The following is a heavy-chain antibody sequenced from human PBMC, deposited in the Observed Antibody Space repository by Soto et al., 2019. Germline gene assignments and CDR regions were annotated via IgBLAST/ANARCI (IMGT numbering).Heavy chain of an antibody. CDR3: ASSGYSSSWYYFDY. Sequence: ASVKVSCKASGYTFTSYGISWVRQAPGQGLEWMGWISAYNGNTNYAQKLQGRVTMTTDTSTSTAYMELRNLRSDDTAVYYCASSGYSSSWYYFDYWGQGTLVTVSS. D-gene: IGHD6-13*01. V-gene: IGHV1-18*01. J-gene: IGHJ4*02. CDR2: ISAYNGNT. CDR1: GYTFTSYG.